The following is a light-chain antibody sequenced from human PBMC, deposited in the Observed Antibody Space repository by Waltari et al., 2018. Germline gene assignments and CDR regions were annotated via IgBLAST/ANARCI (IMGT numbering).Light chain of an antibody. J-gene: IGLJ2*01. CDR3: HSRDTSDNHL. Sequence: SLRIFSASWYQQKPGQAPILVIYNYNNRPSGIPDRFSGSSSGNTASLTITATQAEDEADYYCHSRDTSDNHLFGGGTKLTVL. CDR2: NYN. CDR1: SLRIFS. V-gene: IGLV3-19*01.